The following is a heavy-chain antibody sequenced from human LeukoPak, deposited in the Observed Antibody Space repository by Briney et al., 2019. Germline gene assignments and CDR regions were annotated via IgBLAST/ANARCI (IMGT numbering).Heavy chain of an antibody. Sequence: SETLSLTCAVYGGSFSGYYWSWIRQPPGKGLEWIGEINHSGSTSYNPSLKSRVTISVDTSKNQFSLKLSSVTAADTAVYYCARHLSHVEGAFDIWGQGTMVTVSS. CDR3: ARHLSHVEGAFDI. V-gene: IGHV4-34*01. CDR2: INHSGST. D-gene: IGHD5-24*01. J-gene: IGHJ3*02. CDR1: GGSFSGYY.